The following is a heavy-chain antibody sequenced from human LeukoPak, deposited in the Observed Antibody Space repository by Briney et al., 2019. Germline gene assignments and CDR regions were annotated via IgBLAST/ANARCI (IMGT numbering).Heavy chain of an antibody. Sequence: ASVKVSCKASGYTFSSYGINWVRQATGQGLEWMGWMYPNSGKTVYATKFQGRVTMTRDTSTGTAYMELSGLRSEDTAVYYCARGRELLEIDYWGQGTLLTVAS. CDR3: ARGRELLEIDY. CDR2: MYPNSGKT. D-gene: IGHD1-26*01. J-gene: IGHJ4*02. V-gene: IGHV1-8*01. CDR1: GYTFSSYG.